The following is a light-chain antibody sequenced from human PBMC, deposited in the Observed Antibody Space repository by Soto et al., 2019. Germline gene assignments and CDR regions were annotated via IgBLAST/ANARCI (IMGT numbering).Light chain of an antibody. CDR1: RSNIGAGYA. CDR3: QSYDTSLSASV. CDR2: DNT. V-gene: IGLV1-40*01. Sequence: QPVLTQPPSVSGAPGQRVTISCTGSRSNIGAGYAVHWYQQLPGTAPKLLIYDNTNRPSGVPDGFSASESGTSASLAITGLQSEDEADYYCQSYDTSLSASVFGGGTKVTVL. J-gene: IGLJ2*01.